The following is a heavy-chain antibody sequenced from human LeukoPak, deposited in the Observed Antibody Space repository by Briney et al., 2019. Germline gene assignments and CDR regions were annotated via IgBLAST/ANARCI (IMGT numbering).Heavy chain of an antibody. J-gene: IGHJ5*02. CDR3: AKGPSVGYCSGGSCLRFDP. CDR1: GFTFSSYG. Sequence: PGGSLRLSCAASGFTFSSYGVHWVRQAPGKGLEWVAFIRYDGSNKYYADSVKGRFTISRDNSKNTLYLQMNSLRAEDTAVYYCAKGPSVGYCSGGSCLRFDPWGQGTLVTVSS. V-gene: IGHV3-30*02. CDR2: IRYDGSNK. D-gene: IGHD2-15*01.